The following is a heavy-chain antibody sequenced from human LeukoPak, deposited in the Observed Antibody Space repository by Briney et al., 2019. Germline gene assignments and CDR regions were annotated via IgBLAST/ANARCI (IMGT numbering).Heavy chain of an antibody. D-gene: IGHD2-2*01. J-gene: IGHJ6*03. V-gene: IGHV1-18*01. CDR1: GYTFTSYG. CDR2: ISAYNGNT. CDR3: ARDLGGGYCSSTSCYVWNYYMDV. Sequence: ASVKVSFKASGYTFTSYGISWVRQAPRQGLEWMGWISAYNGNTNYAQKHQGRVTMTTDTSTSTAYMELRSLRSDDTAVYYCARDLGGGYCSSTSCYVWNYYMDVWGKGTTVTISS.